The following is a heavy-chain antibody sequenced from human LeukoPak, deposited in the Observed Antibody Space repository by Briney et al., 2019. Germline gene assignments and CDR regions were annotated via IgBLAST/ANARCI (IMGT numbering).Heavy chain of an antibody. CDR2: IIPIFGTA. V-gene: IGHV1-69*13. J-gene: IGHJ5*02. Sequence: SVKVSCKASGGTFSSYAISWVRQAPGQGLEWMGGIIPIFGTANYAQKFQGRVTIAADESTSTAYMELSSLRSEDTAVYYCATGRDWSNWFDPWGQGTLVTVSS. D-gene: IGHD5-24*01. CDR3: ATGRDWSNWFDP. CDR1: GGTFSSYA.